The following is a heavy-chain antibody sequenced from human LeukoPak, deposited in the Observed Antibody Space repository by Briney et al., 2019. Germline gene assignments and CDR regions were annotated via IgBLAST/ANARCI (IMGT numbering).Heavy chain of an antibody. Sequence: GGSLRLSCEASGFTFSGYEMNWVRQAPGKGLEWISYICGRGVTTFSADSVRGRFTISRDNAKNLLYLQMNSLRAEDTAVYYCASLPDLSVTGAGTGYWGQGTLVTVSS. J-gene: IGHJ4*02. CDR3: ASLPDLSVTGAGTGY. CDR2: ICGRGVTT. V-gene: IGHV3-48*03. D-gene: IGHD6-13*01. CDR1: GFTFSGYE.